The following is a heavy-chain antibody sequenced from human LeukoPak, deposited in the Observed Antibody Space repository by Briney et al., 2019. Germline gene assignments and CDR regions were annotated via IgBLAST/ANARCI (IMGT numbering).Heavy chain of an antibody. Sequence: GGSLRLSCAASGFTFSSYSMDWVRQAPGKGLEWVSSISSSSSYIYYADSVKGRFTISRDNAKNSLYLQMNSLRAEDTAVYYCASSPGGSYHFDYWGQGTLVTVSS. CDR1: GFTFSSYS. V-gene: IGHV3-21*01. CDR3: ASSPGGSYHFDY. CDR2: ISSSSSYI. D-gene: IGHD1-26*01. J-gene: IGHJ4*02.